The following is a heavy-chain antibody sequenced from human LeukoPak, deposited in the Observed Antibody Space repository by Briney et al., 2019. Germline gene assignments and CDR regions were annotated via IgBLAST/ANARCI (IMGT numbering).Heavy chain of an antibody. V-gene: IGHV3-48*03. J-gene: IGHJ4*02. D-gene: IGHD2-15*01. CDR1: GFTFSSYE. CDR3: ARGNPDLGYCSGGSCYD. CDR2: ISSRGSTI. Sequence: GGSLRFSCAASGFTFSSYEMNWVRQAPGKGLEWVSYISSRGSTIYYADSVKGRFTISRDNAKNSLYLQMNSLRAEDTAVYYCARGNPDLGYCSGGSCYDWGQGTLVTVSS.